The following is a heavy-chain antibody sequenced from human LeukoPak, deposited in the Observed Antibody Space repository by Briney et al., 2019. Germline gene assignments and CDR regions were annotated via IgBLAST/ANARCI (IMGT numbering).Heavy chain of an antibody. J-gene: IGHJ5*02. CDR1: GYTFPSYS. Sequence: ASVKVSCKASGYTFPSYSMHWVRQAPGQGLTWMGIINPSGGSTSYAQKFQGRVTMTRDTSTSTVYMELSSLRSEDTVFFFKQKTAYEILTGYYLGWFDPWGQGTLVTVSS. CDR3: QKTAYEILTGYYLGWFDP. D-gene: IGHD3-9*01. CDR2: INPSGGST. V-gene: IGHV1-46*01.